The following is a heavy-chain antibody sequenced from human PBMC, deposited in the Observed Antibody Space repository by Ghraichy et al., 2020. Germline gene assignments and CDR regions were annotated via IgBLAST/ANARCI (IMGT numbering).Heavy chain of an antibody. V-gene: IGHV3-30*18. Sequence: GGSLRLSCAASGFTFSSYGMHWVRQAPGKGLEWVAVISYDGSNKYYADSVKGRFTISRDNSKNTLYLQMNSLRAEDTAVYYCAKVPPDSGSYYEDYWGQGTLVTVSS. CDR1: GFTFSSYG. J-gene: IGHJ4*02. CDR2: ISYDGSNK. D-gene: IGHD1-26*01. CDR3: AKVPPDSGSYYEDY.